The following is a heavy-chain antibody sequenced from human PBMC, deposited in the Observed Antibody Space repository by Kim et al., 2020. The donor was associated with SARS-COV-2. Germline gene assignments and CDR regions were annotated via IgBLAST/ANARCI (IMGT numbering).Heavy chain of an antibody. CDR3: ALGKVGVTVFYNGMDV. Sequence: GGSLRLSCAVSGFTFSSHAMGWVRQSPGKGLEWVSAISGSGGSTYYAASVKGRFTISRDNFKSIPYLLMNSLRAEDTAVYYCALGKVGVTVFYNGMDVWG. CDR1: GFTFSSHA. J-gene: IGHJ6*01. CDR2: ISGSGGST. V-gene: IGHV3-23*01. D-gene: IGHD3-10*01.